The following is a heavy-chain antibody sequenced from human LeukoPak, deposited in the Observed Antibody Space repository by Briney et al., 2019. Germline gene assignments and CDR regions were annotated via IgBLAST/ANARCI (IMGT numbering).Heavy chain of an antibody. D-gene: IGHD2-2*01. CDR3: AREKPALGYCSSSSCPTADNYYYYGMYV. J-gene: IGHJ6*02. V-gene: IGHV1-18*01. CDR1: GYTFTTYG. CDR2: ISAYNGNT. Sequence: ASVKVSCKASGYTFTTYGISWVRQAPGQGLEWMGWISAYNGNTKYAQKVQGRVTMTTDTSTSAAYMELRRLRSDDTAVYYCAREKPALGYCSSSSCPTADNYYYYGMYVWGQGTTVTVSS.